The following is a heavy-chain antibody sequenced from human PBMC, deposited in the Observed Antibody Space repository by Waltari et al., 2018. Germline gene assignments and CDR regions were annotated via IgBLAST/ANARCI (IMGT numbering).Heavy chain of an antibody. V-gene: IGHV4-4*02. CDR2: IYHSGGT. D-gene: IGHD4-17*01. J-gene: IGHJ6*02. CDR1: GGSISSSNW. Sequence: QVQLQESGPGLVKPSGTLSLTCAVSGGSISSSNWWSWVCQPPGKGLEWIGEIYHSGGTNYNPALKSRVTIAVDKSKNQFSLKLSSVTAADTAVYYCASIAVTSDHGPWDYYYYYGMDVWGQGTTVTVSS. CDR3: ASIAVTSDHGPWDYYYYYGMDV.